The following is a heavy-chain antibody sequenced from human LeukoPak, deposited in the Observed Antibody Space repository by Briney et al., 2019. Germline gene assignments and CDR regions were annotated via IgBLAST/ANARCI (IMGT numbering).Heavy chain of an antibody. D-gene: IGHD3-3*01. J-gene: IGHJ4*02. CDR3: ARGGGNYDFWSGYYTRLFDY. CDR1: GYTFTGYY. CDR2: INPNSGGT. V-gene: IGHV1-2*02. Sequence: ASVKVSCKASGYTFTGYYMHWVRQATGQGLECMGWINPNSGGTNYAQKFQGRVTMTRDTSISTAYMELSRLRSDDTAVYYCARGGGNYDFWSGYYTRLFDYWGQGTLVTVSS.